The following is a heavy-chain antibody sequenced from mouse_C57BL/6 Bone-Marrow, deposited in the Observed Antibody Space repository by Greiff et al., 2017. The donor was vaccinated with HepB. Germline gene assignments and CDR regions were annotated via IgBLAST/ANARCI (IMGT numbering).Heavy chain of an antibody. D-gene: IGHD2-4*01. V-gene: IGHV1-9*01. Sequence: QVQLQQSGAELMKPGASVKLSCKATGYTFTGYWIEWVKQRPGHGLEWIGEILPGSGSTNYNEKFKGKATFTADTSSNTAYMQLSSLTTEDSAIYYWARGSYYDYDVRNFDYWGQGTTLTVSS. CDR1: GYTFTGYW. CDR2: ILPGSGST. J-gene: IGHJ2*01. CDR3: ARGSYYDYDVRNFDY.